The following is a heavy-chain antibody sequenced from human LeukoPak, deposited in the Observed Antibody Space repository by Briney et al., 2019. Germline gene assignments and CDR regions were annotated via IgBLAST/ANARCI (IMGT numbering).Heavy chain of an antibody. J-gene: IGHJ3*02. CDR1: GFTFSSYA. D-gene: IGHD1-14*01. V-gene: IGHV3-30*04. CDR3: ASHHGGAFDI. CDR2: ISYDGSNK. Sequence: PGGSLRLSCAASGFTFSSYAMHWVRQAPGKGLEWVAVISYDGSNKYYADSVKGRFTISRDNSKNTLYLQMNSLRAEDTAVYYCASHHGGAFDIWGQGTMVTVSS.